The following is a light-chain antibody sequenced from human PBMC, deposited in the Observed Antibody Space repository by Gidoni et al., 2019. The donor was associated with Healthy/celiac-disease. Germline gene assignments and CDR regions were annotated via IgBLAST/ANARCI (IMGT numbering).Light chain of an antibody. CDR1: QSVSSSY. V-gene: IGKV3-20*01. J-gene: IGKJ1*01. CDR2: GAS. Sequence: CRASQSVSSSYLAWYQQKPGQAPRLLIYGASSRATGIPDRFSGSGSGTDFTLTISRLEPEDFAVYYCQQYGSSAWTFGQGTKVEIK. CDR3: QQYGSSAWT.